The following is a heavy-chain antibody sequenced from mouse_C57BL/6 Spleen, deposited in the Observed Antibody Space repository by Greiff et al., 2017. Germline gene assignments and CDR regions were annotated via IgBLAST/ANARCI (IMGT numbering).Heavy chain of an antibody. J-gene: IGHJ2*01. CDR2: ISSGGSYT. CDR3: ARITTVVARYYFDY. CDR1: GFTFSSYG. D-gene: IGHD1-1*01. V-gene: IGHV5-6*02. Sequence: EVKVEESGGDLVKPGGSLKLSCAASGFTFSSYGMSWVRQTPDKRLEWVATISSGGSYTYSPDSVKGRFTISRDNAKNTLYLQMSSLKSEDTAMYYCARITTVVARYYFDYWGQGTTLTVSS.